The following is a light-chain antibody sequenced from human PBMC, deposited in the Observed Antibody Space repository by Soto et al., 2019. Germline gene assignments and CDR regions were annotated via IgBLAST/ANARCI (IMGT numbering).Light chain of an antibody. CDR2: EVS. Sequence: QSVLTQPASVSGSPGQSITISCTGSYSDVGGDDFVSWYQHHPGKAPKLIIYEVSYRPSGVSNRFSGSKSGDTASLTISGLQAEDEGDYYCSSYTIGSTYVFGSGTKVTVL. CDR1: YSDVGGDDF. CDR3: SSYTIGSTYV. V-gene: IGLV2-14*01. J-gene: IGLJ1*01.